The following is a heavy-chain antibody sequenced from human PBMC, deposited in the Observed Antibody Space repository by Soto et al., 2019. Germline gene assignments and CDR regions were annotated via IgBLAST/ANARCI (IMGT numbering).Heavy chain of an antibody. CDR1: GFSLTTTGAG. CDR2: IYWDDDR. J-gene: IGHJ3*01. CDR3: AHSAWYAFGF. D-gene: IGHD2-8*02. Sequence: QITLKESGPTLVKPTQTLTLTCTFSGFSLTTTGAGVGWIRQSPGKALEWLALIYWDDDRRYSPSLKSRLTITKDTSKNQVVLTMTNMDPVDTATYFCAHSAWYAFGFWGQGTLVTVSS. V-gene: IGHV2-5*02.